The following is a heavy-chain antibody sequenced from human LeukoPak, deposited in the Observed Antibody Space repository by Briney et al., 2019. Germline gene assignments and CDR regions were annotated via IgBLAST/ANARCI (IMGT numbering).Heavy chain of an antibody. D-gene: IGHD1-26*01. CDR1: GYTFTGYY. J-gene: IGHJ4*02. V-gene: IGHV1-2*02. Sequence: ASVTVSYKASGYTFTGYYMHWVRQAPGQGLEWMGWINPNSGGTNYAQKFQGRVTMTRDTSISTAYMELSRLRSDDTAVYYCARDRKVGATGEFDYWGQGTLVTVSS. CDR2: INPNSGGT. CDR3: ARDRKVGATGEFDY.